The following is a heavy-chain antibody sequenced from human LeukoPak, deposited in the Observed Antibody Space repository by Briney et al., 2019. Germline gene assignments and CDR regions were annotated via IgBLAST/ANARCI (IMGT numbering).Heavy chain of an antibody. Sequence: GGSLRLSCAASGFTFSNFWMNWVRQAPGKGLERVANIKQDGSEKYYVDSVKGRFTISRDNAKNSLYLQMNSLRAEDTAIYYCARDLYCTTTSCYGFDYWGQGTLVTVSS. D-gene: IGHD2-2*01. J-gene: IGHJ4*02. CDR1: GFTFSNFW. V-gene: IGHV3-7*01. CDR2: IKQDGSEK. CDR3: ARDLYCTTTSCYGFDY.